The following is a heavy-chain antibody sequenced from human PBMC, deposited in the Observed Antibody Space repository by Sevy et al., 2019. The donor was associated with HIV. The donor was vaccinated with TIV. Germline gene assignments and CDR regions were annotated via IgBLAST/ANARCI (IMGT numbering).Heavy chain of an antibody. V-gene: IGHV3-74*01. CDR1: GITLGPYW. Sequence: GGSLRLSCAASGITLGPYWMHWVRQAPGKGLVWVSRINSDGSRTSYADSVKGRFTISRDNGKNTLYLQMKSLRVEDTAVYFCSRGLYYYDMRGHQEPADHWGQGVLVTVSS. J-gene: IGHJ4*02. D-gene: IGHD3-22*01. CDR3: SRGLYYYDMRGHQEPADH. CDR2: INSDGSRT.